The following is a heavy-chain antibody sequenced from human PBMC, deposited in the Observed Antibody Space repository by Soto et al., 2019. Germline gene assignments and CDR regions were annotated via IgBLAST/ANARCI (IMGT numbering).Heavy chain of an antibody. J-gene: IGHJ6*03. CDR3: ARGPEYPVGGAQYPCSCMDA. CDR2: MNPNSGDT. CDR1: GYTFTSHD. D-gene: IGHD2-21*01. V-gene: IGHV1-8*01. Sequence: QVQLVQSGAEVKKPGASVRVSCKASGYTFTSHDINWVRQATGQGLEWLGWMNPNSGDTGYAQKFEGRVNMTRETSISTAYMELSNLRSDDTAVYFCARGPEYPVGGAQYPCSCMDAWGEGTTVTVSS.